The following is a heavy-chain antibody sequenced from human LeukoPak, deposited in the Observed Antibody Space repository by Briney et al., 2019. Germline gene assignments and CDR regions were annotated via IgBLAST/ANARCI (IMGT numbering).Heavy chain of an antibody. Sequence: PSQTLSLTCAVSGGSISSGGYSWSWIRQPPGKGLEWIGYIYHSGSTYYNPSLKSRVTISVDRSKNQFSLKLSSVTAADTAVYYCARGPTYYYGSGSYGNWFDPWGQGTLVTVSS. CDR2: IYHSGST. J-gene: IGHJ5*02. D-gene: IGHD3-10*01. CDR3: ARGPTYYYGSGSYGNWFDP. V-gene: IGHV4-30-2*01. CDR1: GGSISSGGYS.